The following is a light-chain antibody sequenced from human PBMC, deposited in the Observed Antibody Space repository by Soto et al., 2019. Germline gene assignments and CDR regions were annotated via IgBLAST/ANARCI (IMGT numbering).Light chain of an antibody. Sequence: EIVLTQSPATLSVSPGERVTLSCRASQNVDINLAWYQQKPGQAPRLLIYGASTRATDMSGTFSGRGSGTEFTLTISNLRPEDFAVYYCQQYRSWPRTFGQGTKVEIK. V-gene: IGKV3-15*01. CDR3: QQYRSWPRT. J-gene: IGKJ1*01. CDR2: GAS. CDR1: QNVDIN.